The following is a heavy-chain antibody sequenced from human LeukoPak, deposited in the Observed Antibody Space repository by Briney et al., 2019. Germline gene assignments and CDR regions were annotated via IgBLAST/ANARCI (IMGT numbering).Heavy chain of an antibody. CDR1: GYTFTNYA. J-gene: IGHJ3*02. CDR3: ARDRNYYDSSSYYDDAFNI. CDR2: INAGNGNT. Sequence: ASVKVSCKASGYTFTNYAVHWVRQAPGQRLEWMGWINAGNGNTKFSQKFQGRVTITRDTSATTTYMELSSLRSEDTAVYYCARDRNYYDSSSYYDDAFNIWGQGTMVTVSS. D-gene: IGHD3-22*01. V-gene: IGHV1-3*01.